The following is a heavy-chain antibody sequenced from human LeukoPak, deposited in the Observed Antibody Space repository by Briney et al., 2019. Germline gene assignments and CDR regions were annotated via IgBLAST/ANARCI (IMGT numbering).Heavy chain of an antibody. CDR3: ARRQYSSGWYKIDY. J-gene: IGHJ4*02. CDR2: IYYSGST. D-gene: IGHD6-19*01. Sequence: MPSETLSPTCTVSGGSISSSSYYWGWIRQPPGKGLEWIGSIYYSGSTYYNPSLKSRVTISVDTSKNQFSLKLSSVTAADTAVYYCARRQYSSGWYKIDYWGQGTLVTVSS. CDR1: GGSISSSSYY. V-gene: IGHV4-39*01.